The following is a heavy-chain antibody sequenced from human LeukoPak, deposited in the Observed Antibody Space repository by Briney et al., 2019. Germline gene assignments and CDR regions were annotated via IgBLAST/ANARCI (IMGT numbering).Heavy chain of an antibody. CDR3: AREGPYGSGSYYNVLSWFDP. CDR1: GGSFSGYY. Sequence: PSETLSLTCAVYGGSFSGYYWGWIRQRPGKGLGWIGEINHRGITNYNPSLKSRGTISVDTSKNRFSLKLSSVTAADTAVYYGAREGPYGSGSYYNVLSWFDPWGQGTLVTVSS. V-gene: IGHV4-34*01. J-gene: IGHJ5*02. CDR2: INHRGIT. D-gene: IGHD3-10*01.